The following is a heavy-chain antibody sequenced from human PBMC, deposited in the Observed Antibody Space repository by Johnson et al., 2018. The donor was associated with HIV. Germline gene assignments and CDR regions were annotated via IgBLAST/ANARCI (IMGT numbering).Heavy chain of an antibody. CDR2: ISSSGSTI. CDR1: GFTVSDYY. Sequence: VQLVESGGGLVKPGGSLRLSCAASGFTVSDYYMSWIRQAPGKGLEWVSYISSSGSTIYYADSVKGRFTISRDNANNSLYLQMNSLRAEDTAVYYCARDTYSYDSSGYLDAFDIWGQGTMVTVSS. J-gene: IGHJ3*02. D-gene: IGHD3-22*01. V-gene: IGHV3-11*04. CDR3: ARDTYSYDSSGYLDAFDI.